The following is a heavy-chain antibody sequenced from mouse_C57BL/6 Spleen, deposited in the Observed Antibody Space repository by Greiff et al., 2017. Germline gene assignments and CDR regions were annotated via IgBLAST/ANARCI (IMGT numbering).Heavy chain of an antibody. D-gene: IGHD1-1*01. CDR1: GIDFSRYW. Sequence: VQLQQSGGGLVQPGGSLKLSCAASGIDFSRYWMSWVRRAPGKGLEWIGEINPDSSTINYAPSLKDKFIISRDNAKNTLYLQMSKVRSEDTALYYCAREGFITTVVAPGWYFDVWGTGTTVTVSS. V-gene: IGHV4-1*01. CDR2: INPDSSTI. CDR3: AREGFITTVVAPGWYFDV. J-gene: IGHJ1*03.